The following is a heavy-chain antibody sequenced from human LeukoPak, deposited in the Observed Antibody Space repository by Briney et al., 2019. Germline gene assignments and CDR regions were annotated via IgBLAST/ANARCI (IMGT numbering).Heavy chain of an antibody. V-gene: IGHV4-59*01. Sequence: SETLSLTCTVSGGSISSYYWSWIRQPPGKGLEWIGYIYYSGSTNYNPSLKSRVTISVGTSKNQFSLKLSSVTAADTAVYYCARDGYCSGGSCYSWFDPWGQGTLVTVSS. D-gene: IGHD2-15*01. CDR1: GGSISSYY. CDR2: IYYSGST. CDR3: ARDGYCSGGSCYSWFDP. J-gene: IGHJ5*02.